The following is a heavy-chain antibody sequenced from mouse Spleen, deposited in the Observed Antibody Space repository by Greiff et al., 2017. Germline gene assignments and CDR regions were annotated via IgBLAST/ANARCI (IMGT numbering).Heavy chain of an antibody. V-gene: IGHV1-74*01. D-gene: IGHD2-3*01. J-gene: IGHJ3*01. CDR2: IHPSDSDT. Sequence: QVQLQQPGAELVKPGASVKVSCKASGYTFTSYWMHWVKQRPGQGLEWIGRIHPSDSDTNYNQKFKGKATLTVDKSSSTAYMQLSSLTSEDSAVYYCAIPDGYYGGFAYWGQGTLVTVSA. CDR3: AIPDGYYGGFAY. CDR1: GYTFTSYW.